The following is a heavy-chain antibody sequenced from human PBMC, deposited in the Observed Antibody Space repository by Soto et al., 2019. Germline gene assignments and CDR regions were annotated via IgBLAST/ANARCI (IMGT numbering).Heavy chain of an antibody. CDR2: IKSEPDGGTI. Sequence: EVQLVESGGGLVKPGGSLRLSCAASGFTFSNAWMTWVRQPPGKGLEWVGQIKSEPDGGTIDYATPVKGRFTISRDDSKNTLYLQMNNLNTEDTGVYYCTTSWEGEKLYFDYWGQGTLVTVSS. J-gene: IGHJ4*02. CDR3: TTSWEGEKLYFDY. D-gene: IGHD3-10*01. V-gene: IGHV3-15*05. CDR1: GFTFSNAW.